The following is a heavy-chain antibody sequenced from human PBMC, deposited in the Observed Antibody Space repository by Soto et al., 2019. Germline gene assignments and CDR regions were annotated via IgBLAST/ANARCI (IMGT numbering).Heavy chain of an antibody. V-gene: IGHV4-59*01. J-gene: IGHJ6*02. CDR1: GGSISGYF. CDR3: ARKEYGDGLDV. Sequence: QVQLQESGPGLVKPSETLSLTCTVSGGSISGYFWSWIRQPPGKGLECIGYLSDSGSTDYNPSLNSRVTISVDTSKNQFSLQLSSVTAADTAVYYCARKEYGDGLDVWGQGTTVTVSS. CDR2: LSDSGST. D-gene: IGHD2-2*01.